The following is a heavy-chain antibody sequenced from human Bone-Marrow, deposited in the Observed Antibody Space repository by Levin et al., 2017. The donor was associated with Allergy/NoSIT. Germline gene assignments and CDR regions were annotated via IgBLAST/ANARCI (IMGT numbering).Heavy chain of an antibody. V-gene: IGHV1-8*01. Sequence: GGSLRLSCKASGYTFTSYDINWVRQATGQGLEWMGWMNPNSGNTGYAQKFQGRVTMTRNTSISTAYMELSSLRSEDTAVYYCARGLGGKRWLQFQTDYWGQGTLVTVSS. CDR3: ARGLGGKRWLQFQTDY. CDR2: MNPNSGNT. D-gene: IGHD5-24*01. CDR1: GYTFTSYD. J-gene: IGHJ4*02.